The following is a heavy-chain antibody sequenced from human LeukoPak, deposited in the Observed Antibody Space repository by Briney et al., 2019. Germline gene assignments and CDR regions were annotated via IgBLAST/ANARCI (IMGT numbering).Heavy chain of an antibody. V-gene: IGHV4-59*08. J-gene: IGHJ4*02. CDR2: IYYSGST. Sequence: PSETLSLTCTVSVGSISTYYWNWIRQSPGKRLEWIGYIYYSGSTYYNPSLKSRVTISIDTSKNQFSLKLSSVTAADTAVYYCARAGRIAASGGHYFDYWGQGTLVTVSS. CDR1: VGSISTYY. D-gene: IGHD2-15*01. CDR3: ARAGRIAASGGHYFDY.